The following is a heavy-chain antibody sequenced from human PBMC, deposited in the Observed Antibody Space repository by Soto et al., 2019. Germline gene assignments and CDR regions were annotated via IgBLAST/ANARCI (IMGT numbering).Heavy chain of an antibody. J-gene: IGHJ4*02. Sequence: GGSLRLSCAASGFTFSDYYMHWVRQAPGKGLVWVPFTNGDGSFTSYADSVKGRFTISRDNAKNTLYLQMNSLRAEDTAVYYCARGKFTAARDSWGQGALVTVSS. D-gene: IGHD6-6*01. CDR3: ARGKFTAARDS. CDR1: GFTFSDYY. V-gene: IGHV3-74*01. CDR2: TNGDGSFT.